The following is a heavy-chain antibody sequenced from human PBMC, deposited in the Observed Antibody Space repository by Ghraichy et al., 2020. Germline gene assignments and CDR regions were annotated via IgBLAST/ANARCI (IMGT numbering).Heavy chain of an antibody. CDR2: INHSGST. CDR1: GGSFSGYY. D-gene: IGHD3-3*01. Sequence: SETLSLTCAVYGGSFSGYYWSWIRQPPGKGLEWIGEINHSGSTNYNPSLKSRVTISVDTSKNQFSLKLSSVTAADTAVYYCARGRPRITIFGVVIQSPYFDYWGQGTLVTVSS. CDR3: ARGRPRITIFGVVIQSPYFDY. J-gene: IGHJ4*02. V-gene: IGHV4-34*01.